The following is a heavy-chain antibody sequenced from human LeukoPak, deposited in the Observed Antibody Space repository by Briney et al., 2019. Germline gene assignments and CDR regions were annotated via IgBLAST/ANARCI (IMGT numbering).Heavy chain of an antibody. CDR3: ARDYLDYDFWSGYYAPEAFDI. J-gene: IGHJ3*02. Sequence: GGSPRLSCAASGFTFSSYWMSWVRQAPGKGLEWVANIKQDGSEKYYVDSVKGRFTISRDNAKNSPYLQMNSLRAEDTAVYYCARDYLDYDFWSGYYAPEAFDIWGQGTMVTVSS. D-gene: IGHD3-3*01. CDR2: IKQDGSEK. CDR1: GFTFSSYW. V-gene: IGHV3-7*01.